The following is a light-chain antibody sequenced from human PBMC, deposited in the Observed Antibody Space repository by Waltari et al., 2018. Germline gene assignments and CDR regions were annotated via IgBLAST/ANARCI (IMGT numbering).Light chain of an antibody. Sequence: IQMTPSPSSLSASIGERVTLPCRASQYIAKFLNWYQQKPGQAPSPLIYAASTLQRGVPPRFTGSGSGTDFTLTISSLQPEDFGTYYCQQSYSDSPYTFGQGTKLEI. V-gene: IGKV1-39*01. J-gene: IGKJ2*01. CDR3: QQSYSDSPYT. CDR2: AAS. CDR1: QYIAKF.